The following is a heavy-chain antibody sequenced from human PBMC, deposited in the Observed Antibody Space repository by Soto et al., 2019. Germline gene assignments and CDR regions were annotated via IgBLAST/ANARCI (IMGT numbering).Heavy chain of an antibody. CDR2: IYYSGST. J-gene: IGHJ4*02. CDR1: GGSISSSSYY. V-gene: IGHV4-39*01. D-gene: IGHD3-3*01. Sequence: QLQLQESGPGLVKPSETLSLTCTVSGGSISSSSYYWGWIRQPPGKGLEWIGSIYYSGSTYYNPSLKSRVTISVDTSNNQFSLKLSSVTAADTAVYYCARRNYDCWSGYYKGFYYWGQGTLVTVSS. CDR3: ARRNYDCWSGYYKGFYY.